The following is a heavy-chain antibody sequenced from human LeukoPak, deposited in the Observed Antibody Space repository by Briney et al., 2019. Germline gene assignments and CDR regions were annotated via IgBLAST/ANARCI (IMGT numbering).Heavy chain of an antibody. CDR3: TRVGGANPIAGATFDY. Sequence: PGGSLRLSCTGSGFTFGDYAMSWVRQAPGKGLEWVGFIRSKAYGGTTEYAASVKGRFTISRDDSKSIAYLQMNSLKTEDTAVYYCTRVGGANPIAGATFDYWGQGTLVTVSS. J-gene: IGHJ4*02. V-gene: IGHV3-49*04. CDR1: GFTFGDYA. CDR2: IRSKAYGGTT. D-gene: IGHD1-26*01.